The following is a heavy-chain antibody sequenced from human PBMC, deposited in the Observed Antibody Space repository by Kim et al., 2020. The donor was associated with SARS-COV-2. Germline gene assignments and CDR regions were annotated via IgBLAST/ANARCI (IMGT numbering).Heavy chain of an antibody. CDR3: ARGAQSAFGELNWFDP. D-gene: IGHD3-10*01. Sequence: SETLSLTCNVSGASITSHYWGWIRQPPGKGLEFIGYIFYIGSNKYNPSLESRVTMSLDTSKNQFSLRLRSVIAADTAVYYCARGAQSAFGELNWFDPWGQGTRVTVSS. CDR2: IFYIGSN. V-gene: IGHV4-59*11. J-gene: IGHJ5*02. CDR1: GASITSHY.